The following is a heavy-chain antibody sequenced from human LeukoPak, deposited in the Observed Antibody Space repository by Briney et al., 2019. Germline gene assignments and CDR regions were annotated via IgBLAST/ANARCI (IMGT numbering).Heavy chain of an antibody. V-gene: IGHV4-39*01. Sequence: TSETLSLTCTVSGGSISSRSYDWGWIRQPPGKGLEWIGTIYHSGSTEYNPSLKSRVAIFVDTSKNQFSLILHSVAAADTAVYYCARRSEFDNTHYHYFDYWGQGALVTVSS. J-gene: IGHJ4*02. CDR3: ARRSEFDNTHYHYFDY. D-gene: IGHD2-15*01. CDR1: GGSISSRSYD. CDR2: IYHSGST.